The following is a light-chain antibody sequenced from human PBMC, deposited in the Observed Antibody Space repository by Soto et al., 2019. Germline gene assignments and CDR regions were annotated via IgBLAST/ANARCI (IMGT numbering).Light chain of an antibody. J-gene: IGLJ2*01. CDR3: SSYTSSSTGE. V-gene: IGLV2-14*01. CDR2: DVS. Sequence: QSALTQPASVSGSPGQSITISCTGTSSDVGGYNYVSWYQQHPGKAPKLMIYDVSNRPSGVSNRFSGSKSGNTASLTISGLQAEDEADYYCSSYTSSSTGEFGGGTKLTV. CDR1: SSDVGGYNY.